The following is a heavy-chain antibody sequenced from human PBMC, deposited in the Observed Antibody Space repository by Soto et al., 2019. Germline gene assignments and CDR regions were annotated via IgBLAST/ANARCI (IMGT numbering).Heavy chain of an antibody. V-gene: IGHV3-23*01. D-gene: IGHD4-17*01. Sequence: EVQLLESGGGLVQPGGSLRVSCATSGFTFSNYAMSWVRQAPGRGWEWVSAITGGGGGTHYTDSVKGRFTISRDNSKNTLYLQMNSLRAEDTAVDYCAKDVRGTTTSHFDYWGQGTLVTVSS. CDR2: ITGGGGGT. CDR3: AKDVRGTTTSHFDY. J-gene: IGHJ4*02. CDR1: GFTFSNYA.